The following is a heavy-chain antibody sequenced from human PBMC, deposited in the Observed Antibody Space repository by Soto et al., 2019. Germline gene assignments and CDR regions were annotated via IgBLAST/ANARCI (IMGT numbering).Heavy chain of an antibody. CDR1: GGSFSGYY. J-gene: IGHJ6*02. Sequence: SETLSLTCAVYGGSFSGYYWSWIRQPPGKGLEWIGEINHSGSTNYNPSLKSRVTISVDTSKNQFSLKLSSVTAADTAVYYCARLMGHCSSTSCQYYYGMDVWGQGTTVTVSS. CDR2: INHSGST. CDR3: ARLMGHCSSTSCQYYYGMDV. D-gene: IGHD2-2*01. V-gene: IGHV4-34*01.